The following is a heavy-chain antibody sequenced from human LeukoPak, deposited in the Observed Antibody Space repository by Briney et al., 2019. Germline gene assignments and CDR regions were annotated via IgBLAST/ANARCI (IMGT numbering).Heavy chain of an antibody. CDR3: ARTQAAGLNWFDP. CDR2: IFYNGNT. J-gene: IGHJ5*02. Sequence: PSETLSLTCTVSGGSISSYYWSWIRQPPGKGLEWIGYIFYNGNTNYNPSLKSRVTISVDTSKNQLSLKLSSVTAADTAVYYCARTQAAGLNWFDPWGQGTLVTVSS. V-gene: IGHV4-59*01. CDR1: GGSISSYY. D-gene: IGHD6-13*01.